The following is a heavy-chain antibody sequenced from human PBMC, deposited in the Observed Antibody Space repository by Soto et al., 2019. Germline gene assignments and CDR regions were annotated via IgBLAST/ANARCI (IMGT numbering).Heavy chain of an antibody. CDR2: IYATGTT. D-gene: IGHD1-1*01. Sequence: SETLCLTCTVSGASISGFYLSWIRKSAGKGLEWIGRIYATGTTDYNPSLKSRVMMSVDTSKKQFSLKLRSVTAADTAVYYCVRDGTKTLRDWFDPWGQGISVTVSS. J-gene: IGHJ5*02. CDR1: GASISGFY. CDR3: VRDGTKTLRDWFDP. V-gene: IGHV4-4*07.